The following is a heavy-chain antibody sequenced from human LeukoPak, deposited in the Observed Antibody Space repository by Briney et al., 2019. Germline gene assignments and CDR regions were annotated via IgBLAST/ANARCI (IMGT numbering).Heavy chain of an antibody. J-gene: IGHJ4*02. D-gene: IGHD2-15*01. V-gene: IGHV3-48*03. Sequence: PGGSLRLSCVAYGFTLSGYEMHWVRQAPGKGLEWVSYISSRGSTISYTGSGKGRFTMSRDHATNPVFLQMNSLRAEDTAVYYCARVEGYCSGGSCDEGFDYWGQGTLVTVSS. CDR3: ARVEGYCSGGSCDEGFDY. CDR2: ISSRGSTI. CDR1: GFTLSGYE.